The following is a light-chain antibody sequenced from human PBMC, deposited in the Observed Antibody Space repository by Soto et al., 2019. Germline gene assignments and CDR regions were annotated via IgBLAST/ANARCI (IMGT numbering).Light chain of an antibody. J-gene: IGKJ1*01. V-gene: IGKV3-11*01. CDR1: ENVRTF. CDR3: QQHSHWPPWT. Sequence: EVVLTQSPATLSLSPGERATLSCRASENVRTFVDWYQQKPGQAPRLLIYGASNRATGIPASFRGSGSGTDFTLTISDLEPEDFAVYYCQQHSHWPPWTFGQGTRVEIQ. CDR2: GAS.